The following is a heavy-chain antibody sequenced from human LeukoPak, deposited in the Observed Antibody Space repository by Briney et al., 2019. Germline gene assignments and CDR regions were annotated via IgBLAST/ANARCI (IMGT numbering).Heavy chain of an antibody. V-gene: IGHV4-61*08. CDR2: SYHIGST. D-gene: IGHD5-12*01. CDR3: AREYSGFDY. J-gene: IGHJ4*02. Sequence: SETLSLTCTVSGDPISSHSDYKWTWIRQPPGKGLEWIGYSYHIGSTNYNPSLKSRVTISVDTSKNQFYLKLTSVTAAYTAVYYCAREYSGFDYWGQGTLVTVSS. CDR1: GDPISSHSDY.